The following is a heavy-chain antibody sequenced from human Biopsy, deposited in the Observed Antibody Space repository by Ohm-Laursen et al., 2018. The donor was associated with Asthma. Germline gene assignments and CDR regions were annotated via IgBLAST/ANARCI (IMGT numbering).Heavy chain of an antibody. D-gene: IGHD1-26*01. J-gene: IGHJ3*02. V-gene: IGHV4-34*01. Sequence: PLSLTWAVSGGSFSGYYWSWIRQPPGKGLEWIGEINHSGSTNYNPSLKSRVTISVDTSKNQFSLKLSSVTAADTAVYYCARQKLVAAEGPFDMWGQGTMVIVSS. CDR1: GGSFSGYY. CDR3: ARQKLVAAEGPFDM. CDR2: INHSGST.